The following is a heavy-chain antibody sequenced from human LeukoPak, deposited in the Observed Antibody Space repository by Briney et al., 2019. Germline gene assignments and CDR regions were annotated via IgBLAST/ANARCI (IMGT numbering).Heavy chain of an antibody. CDR1: GGSISGGGYY. CDR3: ARVYYGDYDY. J-gene: IGHJ4*02. CDR2: IYYSGST. V-gene: IGHV4-31*03. D-gene: IGHD4-17*01. Sequence: SETLSLTCIFSGGSISGGGYYWSWIRQHPGKGLEWIGYIYYSGSTYYNPSLKSRVTISVDTSKNQFSLKLSSVTAADTAVYYCARVYYGDYDYWGQGTLVTVSS.